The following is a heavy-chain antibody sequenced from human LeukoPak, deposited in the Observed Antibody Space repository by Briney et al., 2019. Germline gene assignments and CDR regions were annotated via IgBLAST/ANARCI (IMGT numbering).Heavy chain of an antibody. D-gene: IGHD5-18*01. CDR2: IYISGST. V-gene: IGHV4-4*07. J-gene: IGHJ5*02. CDR1: GGSIRSYY. CDR3: ARRGYTYGWWFDP. Sequence: SETLSLTCTVSGGSIRSYYWSWIRQPAGKGLEWIGRIYISGSTNYNPSLKSRVTMSLDTSKNQFSLKLRSVTAADTAVYYCARRGYTYGWWFDPWGQGTLVTVSS.